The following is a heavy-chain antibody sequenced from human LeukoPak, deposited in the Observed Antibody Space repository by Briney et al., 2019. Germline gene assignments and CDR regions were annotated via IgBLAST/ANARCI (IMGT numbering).Heavy chain of an antibody. D-gene: IGHD3-10*01. CDR2: IYPGDSDT. CDR3: ASSITMVRGAPPTYDY. V-gene: IGHV5-51*01. J-gene: IGHJ4*02. CDR1: GYSFTSYW. Sequence: GESLKISCKGSGYSFTSYWIGWVRQMPGKGLEWMGIIYPGDSDTRYSPSFQGQVTISADKSISTAYLQWSSLKASDTAMYYCASSITMVRGAPPTYDYWGQGTLVTVSS.